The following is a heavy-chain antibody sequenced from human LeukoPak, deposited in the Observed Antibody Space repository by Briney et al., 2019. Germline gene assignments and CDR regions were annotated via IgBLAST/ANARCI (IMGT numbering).Heavy chain of an antibody. CDR1: GFTFSDYY. CDR3: ARDLGGSYFLYYYYYGMDV. D-gene: IGHD1-26*01. V-gene: IGHV3-11*04. CDR2: ISSSGSTI. J-gene: IGHJ6*02. Sequence: GGSLRLSCAASGFTFSDYYMSWIRQAPGKGLEWVSYISSSGSTIYYADSVKGRFTISRDNAKNSLYLQMNSLRAEDTAVYYCARDLGGSYFLYYYYYGMDVWGQGTTVTVSS.